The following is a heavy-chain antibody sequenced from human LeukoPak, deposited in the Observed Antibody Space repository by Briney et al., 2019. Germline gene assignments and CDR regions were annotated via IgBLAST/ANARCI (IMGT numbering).Heavy chain of an antibody. D-gene: IGHD1-26*01. CDR3: ARDYSGSYYAYFDY. CDR2: ISGGSSTI. V-gene: IGHV3-48*01. CDR1: GFIFSDYS. Sequence: GGSLRLSCAASGFIFSDYSMNWVRQAPGKGLEWVSYISGGSSTIKYADSVKGRFTISRDNAKNSLYLQMSSLRAEDTAVYYCARDYSGSYYAYFDYWGQGTLVTVSS. J-gene: IGHJ4*02.